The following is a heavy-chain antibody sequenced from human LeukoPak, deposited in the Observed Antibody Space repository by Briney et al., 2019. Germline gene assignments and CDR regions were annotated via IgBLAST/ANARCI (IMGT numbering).Heavy chain of an antibody. CDR1: GFPFGNYV. CDR3: ARGGYPYGMDV. CDR2: TSSSGSAI. D-gene: IGHD3-16*02. V-gene: IGHV3-48*03. Sequence: GGSLRLSCEASGFPFGNYVMNWVRQALGRGLEWVSYTSSSGSAIYYADSVKGRFTISRDNAKTSMYLQMNSLRAEDTAVYYCARGGYPYGMDVWGPGTTVTVSS. J-gene: IGHJ6*02.